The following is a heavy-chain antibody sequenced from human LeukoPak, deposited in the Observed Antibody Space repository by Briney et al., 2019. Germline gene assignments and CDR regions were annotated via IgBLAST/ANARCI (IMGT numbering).Heavy chain of an antibody. J-gene: IGHJ4*02. CDR1: GLTFSNYG. CDR3: AKMHGYFDY. Sequence: GGSLRLSCEASGLTFSNYGMSWVRQAPGKGLQWVSAITGDGTTTDYADSVKGRFTISRDNSKNMLYLQMSSLRAEDTAVYYCAKMHGYFDYWGQGALVPVPS. CDR2: ITGDGTTT. V-gene: IGHV3-23*01.